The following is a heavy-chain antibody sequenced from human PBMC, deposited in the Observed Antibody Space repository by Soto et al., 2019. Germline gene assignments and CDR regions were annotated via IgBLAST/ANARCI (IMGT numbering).Heavy chain of an antibody. J-gene: IGHJ4*02. D-gene: IGHD1-1*01. Sequence: SETLSLTCTVSGGSISSGDYYWSWIRQPPGKGLECIGYIYYSGSTYYNPSLKSRVTLSVDTSKNQFSLKLGSVTAADTAVYYCARLQLERLIWYWGQGTLVTVSS. V-gene: IGHV4-30-4*01. CDR3: ARLQLERLIWY. CDR2: IYYSGST. CDR1: GGSISSGDYY.